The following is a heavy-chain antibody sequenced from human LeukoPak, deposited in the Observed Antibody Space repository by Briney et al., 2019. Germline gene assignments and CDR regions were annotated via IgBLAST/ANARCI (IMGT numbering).Heavy chain of an antibody. V-gene: IGHV4-4*07. J-gene: IGHJ3*02. D-gene: IGHD6-19*01. CDR1: GASISSHY. CDR2: IYTSGST. Sequence: PSETLSLTCSVSGASISSHYWSWIRQPPGKGLEWIGRIYTSGSTNYNPSLESRVTMSVDTSKNQFSLKLSSVTAADTAVHYCARERYSSGWYELGAFDIWGQGTMVTVSS. CDR3: ARERYSSGWYELGAFDI.